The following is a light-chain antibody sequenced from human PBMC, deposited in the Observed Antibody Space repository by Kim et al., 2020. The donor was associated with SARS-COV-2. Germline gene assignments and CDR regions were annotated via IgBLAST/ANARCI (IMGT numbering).Light chain of an antibody. V-gene: IGKV3-20*01. J-gene: IGKJ4*01. CDR1: QSVSSTY. CDR3: QQYGTSPLT. CDR2: GAS. Sequence: SPGERDTRSCRASQSVSSTYLAWYQQKPGQPPRLLIYGASSRATGIPDRFSGSWSGTDFTLTISRLEPEDFAVYYCQQYGTSPLTFGGGNKVDIK.